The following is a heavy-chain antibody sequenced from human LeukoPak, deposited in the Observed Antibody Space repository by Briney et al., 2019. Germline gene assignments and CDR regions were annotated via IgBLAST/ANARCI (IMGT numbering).Heavy chain of an antibody. V-gene: IGHV4-39*07. J-gene: IGHJ4*02. CDR2: IYTSGST. D-gene: IGHD5/OR15-5a*01. Sequence: SETLSLTCTVSGGSISSSSYYWVWMRQPPGKGLEWIGRIYTSGSTNYNPSLKSRVTMSVDTSKNQFSLKLSSVTAADTAVYYCAREKKESLRLKYYFDYWGQGTLVTVSS. CDR1: GGSISSSSYY. CDR3: AREKKESLRLKYYFDY.